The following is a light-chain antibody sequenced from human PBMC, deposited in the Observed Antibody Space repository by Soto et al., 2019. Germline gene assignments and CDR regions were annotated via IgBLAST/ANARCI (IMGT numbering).Light chain of an antibody. CDR3: SSYTSSSTLV. V-gene: IGLV2-14*01. CDR1: SSDVGGYNY. J-gene: IGLJ1*01. Sequence: QSALTQPASVSGSPGQSITISCTGTSSDVGGYNYVSWYQQHPGKAPKLMIYEVSNRPSGVSNRFSGSKSDNTASLTISGLQAEDEADYYCSSYTSSSTLVFGTATKLTVL. CDR2: EVS.